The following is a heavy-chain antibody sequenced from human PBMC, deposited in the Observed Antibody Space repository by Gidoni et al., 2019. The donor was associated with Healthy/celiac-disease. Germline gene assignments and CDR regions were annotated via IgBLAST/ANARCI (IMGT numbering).Heavy chain of an antibody. CDR2: IYYSGST. CDR3: ARDRILWFGELLTHLSYYYYGMDV. J-gene: IGHJ6*02. D-gene: IGHD3-10*01. Sequence: QLQLQESGPGLVKPSETLSLTCTVSGGSISSSSYYWGWIRQPPGKGLEWIGSIYYSGSTYYNPSLKSRVTISVDTSKNQFSLKLSSVTAADTAVYYCARDRILWFGELLTHLSYYYYGMDVWGQGTTVSVSS. CDR1: GGSISSSSYY. V-gene: IGHV4-39*07.